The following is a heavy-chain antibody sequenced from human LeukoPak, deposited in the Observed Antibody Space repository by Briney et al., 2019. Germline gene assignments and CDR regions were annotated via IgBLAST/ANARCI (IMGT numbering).Heavy chain of an antibody. D-gene: IGHD6-6*01. J-gene: IGHJ6*02. Sequence: GGSLRLSCAAAGFTFSSYAMHWVRQAPGKGLEWVAVISYDGSNKYYADSVKGRFTISRDNSTTSLYLQMNSLRAEATAVYSCARESIAVGTPMDVWGQGTPVTVSS. V-gene: IGHV3-30-3*01. CDR1: GFTFSSYA. CDR3: ARESIAVGTPMDV. CDR2: ISYDGSNK.